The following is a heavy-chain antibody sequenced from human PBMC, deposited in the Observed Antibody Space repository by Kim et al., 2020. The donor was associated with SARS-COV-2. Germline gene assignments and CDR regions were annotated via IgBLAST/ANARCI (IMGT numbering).Heavy chain of an antibody. CDR2: SEK. J-gene: IGHJ4*02. D-gene: IGHD2-15*01. CDR3: ARGGGNFDY. V-gene: IGHV3-7*01. Sequence: SEKYYVDSVKGRFTISRDNAKNSLYLQMNSLRAEDTAVYYCARGGGNFDYWGQGTLVTVSS.